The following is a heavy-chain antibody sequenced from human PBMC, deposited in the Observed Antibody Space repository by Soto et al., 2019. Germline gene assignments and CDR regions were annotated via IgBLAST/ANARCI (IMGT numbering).Heavy chain of an antibody. D-gene: IGHD2-21*01. V-gene: IGHV3-48*03. Sequence: GGSLRLSCAASGFTFSGDGMNWVRQAPGKGLEWISYISQSGSSKYYADSVRGRFAISRDNAKNSLYLQMNSLRGDDSAVYFCARETFVVVSATVQYFFGMDVWGQGTTVTVSS. CDR2: ISQSGSSK. J-gene: IGHJ6*02. CDR3: ARETFVVVSATVQYFFGMDV. CDR1: GFTFSGDG.